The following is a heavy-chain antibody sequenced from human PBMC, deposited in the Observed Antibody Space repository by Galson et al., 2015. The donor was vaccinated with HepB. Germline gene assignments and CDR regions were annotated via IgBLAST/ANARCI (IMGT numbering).Heavy chain of an antibody. CDR2: IYSGGST. CDR3: ARMLGSGWYFDL. Sequence: SLRLSCAASAFTVSNNHMSWVRQAPGKGLGWVSVIYSGGSTYYADSVKGRFTISRDNSKNTVYLQMNSLRAEDTAVYYCARMLGSGWYFDLWGRGTLVTVSS. D-gene: IGHD3-10*01. J-gene: IGHJ2*01. V-gene: IGHV3-53*01. CDR1: AFTVSNNH.